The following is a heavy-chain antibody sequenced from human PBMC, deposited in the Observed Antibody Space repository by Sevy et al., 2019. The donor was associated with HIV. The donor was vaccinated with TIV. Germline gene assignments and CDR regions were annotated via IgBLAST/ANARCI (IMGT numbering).Heavy chain of an antibody. CDR1: GFTFSSYA. Sequence: GGSLRLSCAASGFTFSSYAMHWVRQAPGKGLEWVAVISYDGSNKYYADSVKGRFTISRDNSKNTLYLQMNSLRAEDTAVYYCARDRARGEAYYYYYGMDVRGQGTTVTVSS. V-gene: IGHV3-30-3*01. J-gene: IGHJ6*02. CDR2: ISYDGSNK. CDR3: ARDRARGEAYYYYYGMDV. D-gene: IGHD3-16*01.